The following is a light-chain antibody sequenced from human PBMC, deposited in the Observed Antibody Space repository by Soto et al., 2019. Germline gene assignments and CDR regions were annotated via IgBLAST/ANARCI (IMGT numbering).Light chain of an antibody. CDR1: QSVLYSSNNKNY. CDR2: WAS. J-gene: IGKJ1*01. V-gene: IGKV4-1*01. Sequence: DIVMTQSPDSLAVSLGERATINCKSSQSVLYSSNNKNYLAWYQQKPGQPPKVVIYWASTRESGVPDRFSGSGSGTDFTLTINSLQAEDVAFYYCHQYYSTPPTFGQGTKVDIK. CDR3: HQYYSTPPT.